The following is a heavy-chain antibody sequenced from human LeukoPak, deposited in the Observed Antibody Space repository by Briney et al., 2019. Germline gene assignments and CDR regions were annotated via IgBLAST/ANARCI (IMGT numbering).Heavy chain of an antibody. Sequence: GESLKISCKGSGYGFTSYWIGWVRQMPGKGLERMGIIYPGDSDTRYSPSFQGQVTISADKSISTAYLQWSSLKASDTAMYYCARRREDSGSYRTRIYDYWGQGTLVTVSS. CDR3: ARRREDSGSYRTRIYDY. CDR2: IYPGDSDT. CDR1: GYGFTSYW. V-gene: IGHV5-51*01. D-gene: IGHD1-26*01. J-gene: IGHJ4*02.